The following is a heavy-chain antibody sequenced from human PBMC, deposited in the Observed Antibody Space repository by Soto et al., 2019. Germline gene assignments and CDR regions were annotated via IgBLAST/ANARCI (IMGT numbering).Heavy chain of an antibody. Sequence: GASVKVSCKASGGTFSSYAIGWVRQAPGQGLEWMGGIIPIFGTANYAQKFQGRVTITADESTSTAYMELSSLRSEDTAVYYCARGIVGATDYYGMDVWGQGTTVTVSS. J-gene: IGHJ6*02. CDR1: GGTFSSYA. CDR3: ARGIVGATDYYGMDV. D-gene: IGHD1-26*01. CDR2: IIPIFGTA. V-gene: IGHV1-69*13.